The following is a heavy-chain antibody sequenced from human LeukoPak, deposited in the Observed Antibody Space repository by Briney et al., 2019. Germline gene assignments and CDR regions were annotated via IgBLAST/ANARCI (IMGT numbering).Heavy chain of an antibody. CDR1: GFTFSSYW. V-gene: IGHV3-7*01. Sequence: GGSLRLSCAASGFTFSSYWMSWVRQAPGKGLEWVANIKQDGSEKYYVDSVKGRFTISRDNAKNSLYLQMNSLRAEDTAVYYCARDSLVDWNDGSLDYWGQGTLVTASS. J-gene: IGHJ4*02. D-gene: IGHD1-1*01. CDR3: ARDSLVDWNDGSLDY. CDR2: IKQDGSEK.